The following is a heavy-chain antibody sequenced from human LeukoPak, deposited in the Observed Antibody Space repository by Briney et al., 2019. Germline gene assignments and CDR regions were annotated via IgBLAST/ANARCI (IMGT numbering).Heavy chain of an antibody. J-gene: IGHJ4*02. D-gene: IGHD3-9*01. CDR1: GFTFSSYA. Sequence: PGGSLRLSCAASGFTFSSYAMSWVRQAPGKGLEWVSTISDSGGSTYYADSVKGRFTISRDNSKNTLYLQMNSLRAEDTAVYYCVKAESPPPDWFDYWGQGTLVTVSS. CDR2: ISDSGGST. V-gene: IGHV3-23*01. CDR3: VKAESPPPDWFDY.